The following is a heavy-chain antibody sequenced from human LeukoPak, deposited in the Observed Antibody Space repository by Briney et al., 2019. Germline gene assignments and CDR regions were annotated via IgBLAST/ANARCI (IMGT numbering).Heavy chain of an antibody. CDR3: ARDFQRLYYFDSSGYYEGDY. J-gene: IGHJ4*02. CDR2: ISAYNGNA. Sequence: ASVKVSCKASGYTFTNYGINWVRQAPGQGLERMGWISAYNGNAKYARKLQGRVTMTTDTSTSTAYMELGSLRSDDTAVYYCARDFQRLYYFDSSGYYEGDYWGQGTLVTVSS. V-gene: IGHV1-18*01. CDR1: GYTFTNYG. D-gene: IGHD3-22*01.